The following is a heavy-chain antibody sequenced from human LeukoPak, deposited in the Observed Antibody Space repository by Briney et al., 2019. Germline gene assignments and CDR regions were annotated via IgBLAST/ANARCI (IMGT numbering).Heavy chain of an antibody. CDR2: INWNGGST. CDR3: ARGYFYDSSGYYGNLDY. V-gene: IGHV3-20*04. CDR1: GFTFDEYG. J-gene: IGHJ4*02. Sequence: GGSLRLSCAASGFTFDEYGMNWVRHAPGKGLEWGSGINWNGGSTGYADAVKGRFTIHRDNAKKSLYLQMHSLRAEDTALYYCARGYFYDSSGYYGNLDYWGQGTLVTVSS. D-gene: IGHD3-22*01.